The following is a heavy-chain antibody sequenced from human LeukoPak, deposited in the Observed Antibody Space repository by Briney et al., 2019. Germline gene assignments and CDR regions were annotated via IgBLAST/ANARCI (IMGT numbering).Heavy chain of an antibody. J-gene: IGHJ4*02. CDR1: GYSISSGYY. D-gene: IGHD1-26*01. CDR2: IYHSGST. V-gene: IGHV4-38-2*02. Sequence: PSETLSLTCTVSGYSISSGYYWGWIRQPPGKGLEWIGSIYHSGSTYYNPSLKSRVTISVDTSKNQFSLKLSSVTAADTAVYYCARDHMWELAFDYWGQGTLVTVSS. CDR3: ARDHMWELAFDY.